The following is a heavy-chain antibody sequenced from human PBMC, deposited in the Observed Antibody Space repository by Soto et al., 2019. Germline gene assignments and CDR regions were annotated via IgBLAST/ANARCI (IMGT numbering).Heavy chain of an antibody. V-gene: IGHV4-59*01. CDR1: GGSISSYY. D-gene: IGHD6-13*01. Sequence: SETLSLTCTVSGGSISSYYWSWIRQPPGKGLEWIGYIYYSGSTNYNPSLKSRVTISVDTSKNQFSLKLSSVTAADTAVYYCARGRAAAAYGMDVWGQGTTVTVSS. J-gene: IGHJ6*02. CDR3: ARGRAAAAYGMDV. CDR2: IYYSGST.